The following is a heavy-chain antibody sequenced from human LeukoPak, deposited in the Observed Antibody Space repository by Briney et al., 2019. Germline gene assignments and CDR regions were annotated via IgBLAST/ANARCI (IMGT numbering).Heavy chain of an antibody. Sequence: ASVKVSCKPSGSTFTSYGISWVRQAPGPGLAWMGWTSAYNGNTNYAQKLQGRVTMTTDTSTSTAYMKLRRLRSDDTAVYYCARVVVVPAAIGYYYYYMDVWGKGTTVTVS. CDR2: TSAYNGNT. D-gene: IGHD2-2*01. CDR3: ARVVVVPAAIGYYYYYMDV. CDR1: GSTFTSYG. V-gene: IGHV1-18*01. J-gene: IGHJ6*03.